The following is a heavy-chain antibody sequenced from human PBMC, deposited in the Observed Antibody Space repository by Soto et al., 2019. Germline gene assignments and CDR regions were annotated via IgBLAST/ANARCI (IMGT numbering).Heavy chain of an antibody. D-gene: IGHD4-17*01. CDR2: ISSIGST. V-gene: IGHV4-39*01. J-gene: IGHJ4*02. CDR3: ARQDHGDYEFFFDY. CDR1: GASIISTTKY. Sequence: XETLSLTCTVSGASIISTTKYWGWIREPPGRGLEWIGTISSIGSTYYNPSLEGRVTISVDTSKNQFSLKVTSVTAADTGLYYCARQDHGDYEFFFDYWGQGTLVTSPQ.